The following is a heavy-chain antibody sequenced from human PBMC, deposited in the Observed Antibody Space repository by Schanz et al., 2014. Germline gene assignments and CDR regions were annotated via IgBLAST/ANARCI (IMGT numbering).Heavy chain of an antibody. CDR1: GYPFTSDD. Sequence: QVQLVQSGAEVKKPGASVKVSCRASGYPFTSDDITWVRQAPGQGLEWMGWMNPNSGDTGYPRKFQDRVTMTRNTSISTAYMELNSLTSEDTAVYYCARGYGDSPTDFSGQGTLVNVSS. V-gene: IGHV1-8*01. J-gene: IGHJ4*02. CDR2: MNPNSGDT. D-gene: IGHD4-17*01. CDR3: ARGYGDSPTDF.